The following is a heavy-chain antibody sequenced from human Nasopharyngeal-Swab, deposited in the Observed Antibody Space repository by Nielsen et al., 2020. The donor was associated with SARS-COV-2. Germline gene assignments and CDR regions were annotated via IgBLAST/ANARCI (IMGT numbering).Heavy chain of an antibody. J-gene: IGHJ6*03. CDR3: ARHPTIFGVVHTPYYFYIDV. CDR1: GSSFSSYW. CDR2: IDPSDSFT. Sequence: GGSLRLSCKGSGSSFSSYWITWVRQMPGKGLEWMGRIDPSDSFTTYNPSFQGHVTISADKSISTAYLQWGSLQASDTAVYYCARHPTIFGVVHTPYYFYIDVWGKGTTVTVSS. D-gene: IGHD3-3*01. V-gene: IGHV5-10-1*01.